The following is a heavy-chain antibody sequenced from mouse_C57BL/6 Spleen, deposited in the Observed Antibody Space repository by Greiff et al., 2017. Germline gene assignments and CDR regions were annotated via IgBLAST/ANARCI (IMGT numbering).Heavy chain of an antibody. D-gene: IGHD2-4*01. CDR2: IDPSDSET. CDR3: ERDYDYPSWLGD. J-gene: IGHJ3*01. Sequence: QVQLQQPGAELVRPGSSVKLSCKASGYTFTSYWMHWVKQRPIQGLEWIGNIDPSDSETHYNQKFKDKATLTVDKSSSTAYIQLSSLTSEVSAVYVCERDYDYPSWLGDGGKGTLVT. CDR1: GYTFTSYW. V-gene: IGHV1-52*01.